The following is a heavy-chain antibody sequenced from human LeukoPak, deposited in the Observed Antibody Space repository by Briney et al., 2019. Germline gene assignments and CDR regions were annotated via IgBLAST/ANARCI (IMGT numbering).Heavy chain of an antibody. Sequence: GASVKVSCKASGGTFTSYAISWVRQAPGQGLEWMGGIIPIFGTANYAQKFQGRVTLTRDMSTSTDYLELSRLRSEDTAVYYCARDNSVRDEAWWFNPWGQGTLVTVSS. V-gene: IGHV1-69*05. CDR1: GGTFTSYA. CDR2: IIPIFGTA. CDR3: ARDNSVRDEAWWFNP. J-gene: IGHJ5*02. D-gene: IGHD5-24*01.